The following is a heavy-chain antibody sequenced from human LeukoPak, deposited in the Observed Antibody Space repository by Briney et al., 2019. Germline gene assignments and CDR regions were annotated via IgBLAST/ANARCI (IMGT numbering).Heavy chain of an antibody. V-gene: IGHV4-38-2*02. J-gene: IGHJ4*02. CDR2: IYHSGST. CDR1: GYSISSGYY. Sequence: SETLSLTCTVSGYSISSGYYWGWIRQPPGKGLEWIGSIYHSGSTYYNPSLKSRVTISVDTSKNQFSLKLSSVTAADTAVYYCARHIAVAGPYYFDYWGQGTLVTVSP. D-gene: IGHD6-19*01. CDR3: ARHIAVAGPYYFDY.